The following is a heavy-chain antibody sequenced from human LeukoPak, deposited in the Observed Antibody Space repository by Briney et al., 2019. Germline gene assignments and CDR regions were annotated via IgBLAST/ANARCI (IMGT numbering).Heavy chain of an antibody. CDR1: GGSISSSNW. J-gene: IGHJ3*02. Sequence: PSETLSLTCAVSGGSISSSNWWSWVRQPPGKGLEWIGEIYHSGSTNYNPSLKSRVTISVDKSKNQFSLKLSSVTAADTAVYYCARSNCSSTSCYTGWLRGDAFDIWGQGTMVTVSS. V-gene: IGHV4-4*02. CDR3: ARSNCSSTSCYTGWLRGDAFDI. CDR2: IYHSGST. D-gene: IGHD2-2*02.